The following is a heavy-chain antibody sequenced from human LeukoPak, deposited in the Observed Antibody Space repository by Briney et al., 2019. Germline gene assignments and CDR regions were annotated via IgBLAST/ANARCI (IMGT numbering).Heavy chain of an antibody. CDR2: IYPGDSDT. J-gene: IGHJ6*03. V-gene: IGHV5-51*01. Sequence: PGESLKISCKGSGYSFTSYWIGWVRQMPGKGLEWMGIIYPGDSDTRYSPSFQGQVTISADKSISTAYLQWSSLKASDTAMYYCARQAYCGGDCYPNLYYYYYMDVWGKGTTVTVSS. D-gene: IGHD2-21*02. CDR1: GYSFTSYW. CDR3: ARQAYCGGDCYPNLYYYYYMDV.